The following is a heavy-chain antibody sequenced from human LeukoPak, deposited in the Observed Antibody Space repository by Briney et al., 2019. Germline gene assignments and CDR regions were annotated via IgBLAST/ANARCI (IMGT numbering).Heavy chain of an antibody. CDR2: IRYDGSNK. J-gene: IGHJ6*03. D-gene: IGHD6-25*01. V-gene: IGHV3-30*02. CDR1: GFTFSSYG. Sequence: GGSLRLSCAASGFTFSSYGMHWVRQAPGKGLEWAAFIRYDGSNKYYAGSVKGRFTISRENAKNSLYLQMNSLRAGDTAVYYCARDRGRYYMDVWGKGTTVTISS. CDR3: ARDRGRYYMDV.